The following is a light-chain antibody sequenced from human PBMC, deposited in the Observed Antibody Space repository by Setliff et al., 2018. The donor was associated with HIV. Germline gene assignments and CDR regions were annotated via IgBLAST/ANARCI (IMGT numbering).Light chain of an antibody. CDR1: SSDVDGYNY. CDR3: CSYAGSGPV. CDR2: DVK. J-gene: IGLJ1*01. V-gene: IGLV2-23*02. Sequence: QSVLTQPASVSGSPGQSITLSCTGTSSDVDGYNYVSWYQQHPDKAPKLMIYDVKNRPSGVSDRFSGSKSGNTASLTISGLQAEDEADYYCCSYAGSGPVFGAGTKVTVL.